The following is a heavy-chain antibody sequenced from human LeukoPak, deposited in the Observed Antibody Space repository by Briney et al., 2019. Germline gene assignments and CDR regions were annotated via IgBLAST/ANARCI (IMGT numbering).Heavy chain of an antibody. CDR1: GGSISSGGYS. CDR3: ARGRYYYDSSGYYSNYFDY. J-gene: IGHJ4*02. Sequence: SETLSLTCTVSGGSISSGGYSWSWIRQPPGKGLEWIGYIYHSGSTYYNPSLKSRVTISVDRSKNQFSLKLSSVTAADTAVYYCARGRYYYDSSGYYSNYFDYWGQGTLVTVSS. V-gene: IGHV4-30-2*01. D-gene: IGHD3-22*01. CDR2: IYHSGST.